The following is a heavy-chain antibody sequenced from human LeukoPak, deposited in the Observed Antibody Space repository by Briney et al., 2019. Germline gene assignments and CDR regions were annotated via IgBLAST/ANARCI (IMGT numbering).Heavy chain of an antibody. J-gene: IGHJ4*02. CDR3: ATAPYDVLTGYSPYYFDY. D-gene: IGHD3-9*01. CDR1: GFTLSNYN. CDR2: ISGSSTYI. Sequence: GGSLRLSCAASGFTLSNYNMNWVRQAPGKGLEWVSSISGSSTYIYYADSVKGRFTISRDNAKNSLYLQMNSLRAEDTAVYYCATAPYDVLTGYSPYYFDYWGQGTLVTVSS. V-gene: IGHV3-21*06.